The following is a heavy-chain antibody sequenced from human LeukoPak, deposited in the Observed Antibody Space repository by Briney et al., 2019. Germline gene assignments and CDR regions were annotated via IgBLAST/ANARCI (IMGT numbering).Heavy chain of an antibody. Sequence: PSETLSLTCAVYGGSFSGYYWSWIRQPPGKGLEWIGEINHSGSTNYNPSLKSRVTISVDTSKNQFSLKLSSVTAADTAVYYCARFPTNWFDPWGQGTLVTVSS. CDR2: INHSGST. V-gene: IGHV4-34*01. CDR3: ARFPTNWFDP. CDR1: GGSFSGYY. J-gene: IGHJ5*02.